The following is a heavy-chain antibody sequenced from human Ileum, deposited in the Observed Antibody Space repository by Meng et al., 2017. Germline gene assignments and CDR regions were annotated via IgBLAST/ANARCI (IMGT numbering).Heavy chain of an antibody. J-gene: IGHJ5*02. Sequence: QVQLLESGGGAVQPGRARRLSGAPFGVTFSSHGMHWVRQAPGKGLEWVAVISHDGSQRYYGDSVKGRFTITRDNTKNTLYLQMDSLRGEDTAVYYCALDVRNNWFDPWGQGTLVTVSS. V-gene: IGHV3-30*03. D-gene: IGHD3-10*01. CDR1: GVTFSSHG. CDR2: ISHDGSQR. CDR3: ALDVRNNWFDP.